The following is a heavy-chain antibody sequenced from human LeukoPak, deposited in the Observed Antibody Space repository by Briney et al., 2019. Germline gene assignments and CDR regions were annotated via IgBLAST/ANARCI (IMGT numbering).Heavy chain of an antibody. V-gene: IGHV3-21*01. CDR1: GFTFSSYR. Sequence: GGSLRLSCAASGFTFSSYRMNWVRQAPGKGLEWVSSISSSSSYIYYADSVKGRFTISRDNAKNSLYLQMNSLRAEDTAVYYCARDPDRSGWSTFEYWGQGTLVTVSS. CDR2: ISSSSSYI. J-gene: IGHJ4*02. CDR3: ARDPDRSGWSTFEY. D-gene: IGHD6-19*01.